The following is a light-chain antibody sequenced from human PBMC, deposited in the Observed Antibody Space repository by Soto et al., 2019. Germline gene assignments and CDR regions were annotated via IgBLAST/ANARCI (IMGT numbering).Light chain of an antibody. Sequence: DIQMTQSPSSLSASVGDRVTITCQASQDISNYLNWYQQKPGKAPKLLLYDASNLETGVPSRFSGSGSGTDVTFTISSLQPEDIATYYCQQYDNLPPFTFGPGTKVDIK. J-gene: IGKJ3*01. CDR3: QQYDNLPPFT. CDR2: DAS. CDR1: QDISNY. V-gene: IGKV1-33*01.